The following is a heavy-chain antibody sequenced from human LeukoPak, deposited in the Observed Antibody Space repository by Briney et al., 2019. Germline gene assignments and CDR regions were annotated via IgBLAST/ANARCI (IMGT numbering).Heavy chain of an antibody. CDR3: ARSGSQKYYDSWSGYYKPPFDY. D-gene: IGHD3-3*01. CDR1: GGSISSSSYY. V-gene: IGHV4-39*01. Sequence: SETLSLTCTVSGGSISSSSYYWGWIRQPPGKGLEWIGSIYYSGSTYYNPSLKSRVTISVDTSKNQFSLKLSSVTAADTAVYYCARSGSQKYYDSWSGYYKPPFDYWGQGTLVTVSS. CDR2: IYYSGST. J-gene: IGHJ4*02.